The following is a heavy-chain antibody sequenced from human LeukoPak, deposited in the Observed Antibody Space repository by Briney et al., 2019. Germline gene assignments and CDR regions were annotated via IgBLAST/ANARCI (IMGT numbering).Heavy chain of an antibody. Sequence: GGSLRLSCAASGFTFSSYGMSWVRQAPGKGLEWVSFIYSDNTHYSDSVKGRFTISRDNSKNILYLQMDGLRAEDTAVYFCAKDSVARNGIYDAFDIWGQGTTVTVSS. CDR2: IYSDNT. CDR1: GFTFSSYG. V-gene: IGHV3-23*03. J-gene: IGHJ3*02. D-gene: IGHD6-19*01. CDR3: AKDSVARNGIYDAFDI.